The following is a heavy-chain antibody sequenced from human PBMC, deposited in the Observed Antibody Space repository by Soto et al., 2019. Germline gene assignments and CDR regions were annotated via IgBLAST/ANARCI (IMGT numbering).Heavy chain of an antibody. Sequence: QVQLQESGPGLVKPSGTLSLTCAVFGGSISNSNWWTWVRQPPGKGREWIGEIFHSGSTNYNSSLMGLVTLSVDKANNQFSLKLSSVTAADTAVYYCAHRPIVGAAIWGQGTLVTVSS. CDR3: AHRPIVGAAI. J-gene: IGHJ4*02. V-gene: IGHV4-4*02. D-gene: IGHD1-26*01. CDR1: GGSISNSNW. CDR2: IFHSGST.